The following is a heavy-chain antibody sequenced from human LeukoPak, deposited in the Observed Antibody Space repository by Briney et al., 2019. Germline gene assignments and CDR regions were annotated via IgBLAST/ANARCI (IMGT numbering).Heavy chain of an antibody. CDR1: GFTFSTYS. V-gene: IGHV3-21*04. CDR3: AKGYQLLYQGFDY. CDR2: ISSSSAYI. D-gene: IGHD2-2*02. J-gene: IGHJ4*02. Sequence: GGSLRLSCAASGFTFSTYSMNWVRQAPGKGLEWVSSISSSSAYIYYADSVKGRFTISRDNAKNSLYLQMNSLRAEDTAVYYCAKGYQLLYQGFDYWGQGTLATVSS.